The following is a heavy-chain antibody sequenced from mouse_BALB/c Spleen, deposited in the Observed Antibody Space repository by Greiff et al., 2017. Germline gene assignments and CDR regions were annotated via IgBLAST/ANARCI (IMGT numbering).Heavy chain of an antibody. D-gene: IGHD2-1*01. CDR3: NLYGNPAY. V-gene: IGHV14-4*02. J-gene: IGHJ3*01. Sequence: DVQLQESGAELVRSGASVKLSCTASGFNIKDYYMHWVKQRPEQGLEWIGWIDPENGDTEYAPKFQGKATMTADTSSNTAYLQLSSLTSEDTAVYYCNLYGNPAYWGQGTLVTVSA. CDR2: IDPENGDT. CDR1: GFNIKDYY.